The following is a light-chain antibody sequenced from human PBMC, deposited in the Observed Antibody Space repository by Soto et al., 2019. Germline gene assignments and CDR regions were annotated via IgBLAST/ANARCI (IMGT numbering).Light chain of an antibody. CDR1: QNINNY. V-gene: IGKV1-33*01. CDR3: QQYENLPT. CDR2: DAS. Sequence: EIRMTPSPSSLSASVGDRVTITFEASQNINNYLNWYQQKPGRAPKLLIYDASNLEAGVPSRFRGSGSGTDFTFTISRLQPEDIATYYCQQYENLPTFGQGTRLEIK. J-gene: IGKJ5*01.